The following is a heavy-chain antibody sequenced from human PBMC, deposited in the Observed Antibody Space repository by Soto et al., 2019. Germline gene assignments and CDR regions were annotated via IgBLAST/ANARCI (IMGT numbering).Heavy chain of an antibody. D-gene: IGHD3-10*01. Sequence: PWGSLRLSCAASGFSISSYEMNWVRQAPGKGLEWVAHISGGGSTTYADSVKGRFSFSRDNAQNSLYLQMNSLRAEDTAFYFCARVGQLWPYFLYDYMDVWGRGTAVTVSS. CDR1: GFSISSYE. V-gene: IGHV3-48*03. CDR2: ISGGGSTT. J-gene: IGHJ6*02. CDR3: ARVGQLWPYFLYDYMDV.